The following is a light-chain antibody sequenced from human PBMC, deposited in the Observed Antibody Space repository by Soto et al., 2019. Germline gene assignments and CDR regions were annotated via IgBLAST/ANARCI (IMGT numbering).Light chain of an antibody. J-gene: IGLJ1*01. CDR3: CSYAGAYTYV. V-gene: IGLV2-11*01. CDR2: DVS. CDR1: SSDVGRYNF. Sequence: QSLLAKSRMLSGSPAQSVTISCTGTSSDVGRYNFVSWFQHRPGKAPKLMIYDVSMASSGVPDRFSGSKSGKTASLTISGLQAVDEVDYYCCSYAGAYTYVFGTGPKVTVL.